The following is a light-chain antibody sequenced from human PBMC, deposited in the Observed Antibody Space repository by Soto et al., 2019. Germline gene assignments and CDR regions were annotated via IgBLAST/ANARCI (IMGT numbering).Light chain of an antibody. CDR1: QSISNY. CDR3: QQSYGTPLT. CDR2: AAS. V-gene: IGKV1-39*01. J-gene: IGKJ4*01. Sequence: DMEMTQSPSSLFASVGDRVTITCRASQSISNYLNWYQHKPGKVPKLRIYAASSLQSGLPTRFSGSGSGTDFTLTINSLQPEDFATYYCQQSYGTPLTFGGGTKIEIK.